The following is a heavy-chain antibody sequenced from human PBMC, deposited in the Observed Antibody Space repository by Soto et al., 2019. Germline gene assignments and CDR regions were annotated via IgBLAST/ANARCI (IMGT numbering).Heavy chain of an antibody. CDR1: GFTFDDYA. Sequence: GGSLRLSCAASGFTFDDYAMHWVRQAPGKGLEWVSGISWNSGSIGYADSVKGRFTISRDNAKNSLYLQMNSLRAEDTALYYYAKAGVPAALYYYYYYMDVWGKGTTVTVSS. CDR3: AKAGVPAALYYYYYYMDV. CDR2: ISWNSGSI. J-gene: IGHJ6*03. D-gene: IGHD2-2*01. V-gene: IGHV3-9*01.